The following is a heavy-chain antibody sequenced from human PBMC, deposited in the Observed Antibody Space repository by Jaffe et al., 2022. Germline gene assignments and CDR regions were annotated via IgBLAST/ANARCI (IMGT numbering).Heavy chain of an antibody. CDR1: GGTFSSYA. Sequence: QVQLVQSGAEVKKPGSSVKVSCKASGGTFSSYAISWVRQAPGQGLEWMGGIIPIFGTANYAQKFQGRVTITADESTSTAYMELSSLRSEDTAVYYCARVLWKMTTVTTSKGEYYFDYWGQGTLVTVSS. J-gene: IGHJ4*02. D-gene: IGHD4-4*01. CDR3: ARVLWKMTTVTTSKGEYYFDY. CDR2: IIPIFGTA. V-gene: IGHV1-69*01.